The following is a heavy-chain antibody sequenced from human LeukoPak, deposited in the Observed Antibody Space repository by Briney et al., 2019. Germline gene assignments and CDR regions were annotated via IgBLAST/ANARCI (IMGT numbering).Heavy chain of an antibody. CDR2: IYYSGNT. J-gene: IGHJ4*02. Sequence: SETLSLTCTVSGGSISSSVYFWGWIRQPPGKGLEWIGSIYYSGNTFYNPSLKSRLTISVDTSKNQFSLKLSSVTAADTAVYYCARVYGPYGDYGYYFHYWGQGTLVTVSS. CDR3: ARVYGPYGDYGYYFHY. D-gene: IGHD4-17*01. V-gene: IGHV4-39*07. CDR1: GGSISSSVYF.